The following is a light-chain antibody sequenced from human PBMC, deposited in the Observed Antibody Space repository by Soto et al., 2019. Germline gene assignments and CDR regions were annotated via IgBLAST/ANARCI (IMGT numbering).Light chain of an antibody. CDR2: AAS. J-gene: IGKJ1*01. CDR1: QSISSY. Sequence: DLPMTKSPSSLSASLGHRVTITCRSSQSISSYLNWYQQKPGKAPKRLIYAASTLQGGVAPTFSGSRSGTAFTLTISSLQPEEFATDYCQQSYSTPPKTCGQGTKVDIK. CDR3: QQSYSTPPKT. V-gene: IGKV1-39*01.